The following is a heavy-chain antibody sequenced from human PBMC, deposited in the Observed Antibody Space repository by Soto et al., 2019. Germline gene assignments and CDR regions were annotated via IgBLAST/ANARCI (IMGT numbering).Heavy chain of an antibody. J-gene: IGHJ6*02. D-gene: IGHD3-16*01. CDR2: ITPNSGGT. CDR1: GYTYTVDD. Sequence: ASVKRDCKTSGYTYTVDDMRCRGQAPRRLREWMGWITPNSGGTNYAQKFQGWVTMTRETSISTAYMELSRLRSDDTAVYYCARGGRAWGSLYYYYGMDVWGQGTTVSVSS. V-gene: IGHV1-2*04. CDR3: ARGGRAWGSLYYYYGMDV.